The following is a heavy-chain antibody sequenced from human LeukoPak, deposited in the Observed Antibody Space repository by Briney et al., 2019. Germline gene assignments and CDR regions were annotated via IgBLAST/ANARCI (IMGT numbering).Heavy chain of an antibody. Sequence: TGGSLRLPCAASGFTFSRYWMSWVRQAPGKGLEWVANIKQDGSAKYYGDSVEGRFTISRDNAKNSLYLQMNSLRAEDTAVYYCARWGGGFDYWGQGTLVTVSS. V-gene: IGHV3-7*04. CDR2: IKQDGSAK. D-gene: IGHD3-16*01. J-gene: IGHJ4*02. CDR1: GFTFSRYW. CDR3: ARWGGGFDY.